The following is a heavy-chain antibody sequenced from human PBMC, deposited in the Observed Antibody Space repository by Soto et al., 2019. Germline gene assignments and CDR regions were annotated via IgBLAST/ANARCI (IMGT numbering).Heavy chain of an antibody. CDR3: ARGQQQLVQNY. D-gene: IGHD6-13*01. V-gene: IGHV3-33*01. CDR1: GFTFSSYG. J-gene: IGHJ4*02. Sequence: GGSLRLSCAASGFTFSSYGMHWVRQAPGKGLEWVAVIWYDGSNKYYADSVKGRFTISRDNSKNTLYLQMNSLRAEDTAVYYCARGQQQLVQNYWGQGTLVTVSS. CDR2: IWYDGSNK.